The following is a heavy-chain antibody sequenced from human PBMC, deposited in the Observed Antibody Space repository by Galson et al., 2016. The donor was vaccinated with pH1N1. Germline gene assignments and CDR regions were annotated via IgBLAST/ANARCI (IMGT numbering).Heavy chain of an antibody. CDR2: ISTGRRVV. D-gene: IGHD4-17*01. CDR1: GFIFSDYS. Sequence: SLRLSCAASGFIFSDYSFIWVRQAPGKGLEWLSYISTGRRVVQYADSVKGRLTISRDNAQRSVYLQINSLRLEDTAVYHCARLAYGDSFDSWGRGTLVAVSP. J-gene: IGHJ4*02. CDR3: ARLAYGDSFDS. V-gene: IGHV3-48*04.